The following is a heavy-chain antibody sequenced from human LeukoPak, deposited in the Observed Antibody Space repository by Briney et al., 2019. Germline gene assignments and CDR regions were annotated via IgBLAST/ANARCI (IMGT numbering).Heavy chain of an antibody. CDR1: GFTFSSYA. Sequence: QPGGSLRLSCAASGFTFSSYAMSWVRQAPDRGLQWVPSISGSGGITHYADSVKGRFTISRDNSKNTLYLEMNGLRTEDTAVYFCAKDIAARPRWFDPWGQGTLVAVSS. J-gene: IGHJ5*02. CDR2: ISGSGGIT. D-gene: IGHD6-6*01. CDR3: AKDIAARPRWFDP. V-gene: IGHV3-23*01.